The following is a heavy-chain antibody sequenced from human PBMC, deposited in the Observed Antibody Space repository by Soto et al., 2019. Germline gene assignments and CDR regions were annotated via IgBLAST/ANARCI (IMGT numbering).Heavy chain of an antibody. CDR1: GGTFSSYA. Sequence: KVSCKASGGTFSSYAISWVRQAPGQGLEWMGGIIPIFGTANYAQKFQGRVTITADKSTSTAYMELSSLRSEDTAVYYCARGVEAMATYYYYGMDVWGQGTTVTVSS. D-gene: IGHD5-18*01. J-gene: IGHJ6*02. CDR3: ARGVEAMATYYYYGMDV. V-gene: IGHV1-69*06. CDR2: IIPIFGTA.